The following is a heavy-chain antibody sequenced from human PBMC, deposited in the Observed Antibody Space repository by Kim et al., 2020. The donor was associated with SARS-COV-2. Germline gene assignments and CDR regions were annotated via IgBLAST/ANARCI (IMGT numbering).Heavy chain of an antibody. Sequence: THSNPSLKSRGTISVDTSKNQFSLKLVSVTAADTAVYYCASEANYRIFDYWGQGTLVTVSS. V-gene: IGHV4-31*02. CDR3: ASEANYRIFDY. J-gene: IGHJ4*02. D-gene: IGHD4-4*01. CDR2: T.